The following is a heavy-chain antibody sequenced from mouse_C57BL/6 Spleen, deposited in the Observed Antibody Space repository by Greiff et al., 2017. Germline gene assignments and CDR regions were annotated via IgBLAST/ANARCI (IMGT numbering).Heavy chain of an antibody. J-gene: IGHJ2*01. CDR2: IYPGSGST. D-gene: IGHD1-1*01. Sequence: VQLQQPGAELVKPGASVKMSCKASGYTFTSYWITWVKQRPGQGLEWIGDIYPGSGSTNYNEKFKRKATLTVDTSSSTAYMQLSRLTSEDSAVYYCARFEDYYGSSPLYYFDYWGQGTTLTVSS. V-gene: IGHV1-55*01. CDR3: ARFEDYYGSSPLYYFDY. CDR1: GYTFTSYW.